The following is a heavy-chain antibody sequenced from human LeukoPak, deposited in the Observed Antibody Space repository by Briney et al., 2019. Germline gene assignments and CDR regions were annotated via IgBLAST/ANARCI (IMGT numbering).Heavy chain of an antibody. Sequence: GGSLRLSCAASGFTFSSYWMHWVRQAPGKGLVWVSRINSDGSSTNYADSVKGRFTISRDNAKNTLYLQMNSLRAEDTAVYYCARGGGLYYDSSGYSYWGQGSLVTVSS. J-gene: IGHJ4*02. CDR3: ARGGGLYYDSSGYSY. V-gene: IGHV3-74*01. CDR1: GFTFSSYW. CDR2: INSDGSST. D-gene: IGHD3-22*01.